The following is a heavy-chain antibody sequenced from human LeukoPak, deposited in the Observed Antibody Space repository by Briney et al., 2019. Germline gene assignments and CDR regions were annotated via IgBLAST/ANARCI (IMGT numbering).Heavy chain of an antibody. D-gene: IGHD3-22*01. CDR1: GGSISSYY. CDR3: ARPLSGFYYAFDI. J-gene: IGHJ3*02. CDR2: IYYSGST. V-gene: IGHV4-59*08. Sequence: SETLSLTCTVSGGSISSYYWSWIRQPPGKGLEWIGYIYYSGSTNYNPSLKSRVTISVDTSKNQFSLKLSSVTAADTAVYYCARPLSGFYYAFDIWGQGTMLTVSS.